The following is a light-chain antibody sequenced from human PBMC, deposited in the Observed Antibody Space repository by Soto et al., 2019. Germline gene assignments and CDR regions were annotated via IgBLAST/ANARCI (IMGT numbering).Light chain of an antibody. CDR3: NSYTSSSTLV. J-gene: IGLJ2*01. CDR1: SSDVGGYNF. Sequence: QSVLTQPPSVSGSPGQSITISCTGTSSDVGGYNFVSWYQQHPGKAPKLMLYNVYDRPSGISHRFSGSRSGNTASLTISGLQAEDEAHYYCNSYTSSSTLVFGGGTKVTVL. V-gene: IGLV2-14*03. CDR2: NVY.